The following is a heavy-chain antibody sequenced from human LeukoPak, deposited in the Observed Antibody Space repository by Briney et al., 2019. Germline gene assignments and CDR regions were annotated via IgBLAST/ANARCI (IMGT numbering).Heavy chain of an antibody. V-gene: IGHV4-38-2*02. CDR2: IYHSGST. CDR1: GYSISSGYY. Sequence: SETLSLTCTVSGYSISSGYYWGWIRQPPGKGLEWFGSIYHSGSTYYNPSLKSRVTISVDTSKNQFSLKLSSVTAADTAVYYCARLGWELLYYYYMDVWGKGTTVTVSS. J-gene: IGHJ6*03. D-gene: IGHD1-26*01. CDR3: ARLGWELLYYYYMDV.